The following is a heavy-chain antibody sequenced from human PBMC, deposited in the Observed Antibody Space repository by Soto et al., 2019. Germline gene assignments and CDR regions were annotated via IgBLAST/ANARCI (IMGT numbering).Heavy chain of an antibody. CDR2: IIPIFGTA. CDR3: ARLVGISVYSSGAVDY. V-gene: IGHV1-69*01. J-gene: IGHJ4*02. Sequence: QVHLVQSGAEVKKPGSSVKVSCKASGGTFSSYAISWVRQAPGQGLEWMGGIIPIFGTANYAQKFQGRVTITADESTSIAYSELTTLRSEDTAVYYCARLVGISVYSSGAVDYWGQGTLVTVSS. D-gene: IGHD1-26*01. CDR1: GGTFSSYA.